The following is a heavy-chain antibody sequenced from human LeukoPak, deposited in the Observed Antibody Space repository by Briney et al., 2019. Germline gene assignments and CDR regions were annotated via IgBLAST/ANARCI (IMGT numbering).Heavy chain of an antibody. D-gene: IGHD3-22*01. CDR1: GGSISSSSYY. Sequence: SETLSLTCTVSGGSISSSSYYWGWIRQPPEKGLEWIGSIYYSGSTYYNPSLRSRVTISVDTSKNQFSLKLISVTAADTAVYYCARDPTLISMVVVVPSTFDIWGQGTMVTVSS. J-gene: IGHJ3*02. CDR2: IYYSGST. V-gene: IGHV4-39*07. CDR3: ARDPTLISMVVVVPSTFDI.